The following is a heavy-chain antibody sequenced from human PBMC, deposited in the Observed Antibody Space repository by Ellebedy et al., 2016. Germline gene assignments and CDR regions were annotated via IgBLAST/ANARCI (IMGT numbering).Heavy chain of an antibody. J-gene: IGHJ5*01. CDR3: AKDIKDCSNPVCATSTNLGNWFDS. CDR2: ISYDGSNK. D-gene: IGHD2-8*01. Sequence: GESLKISXAASGFTFSSYGIHWVRQAPGKGLEWVAVISYDGSNKFYADPVKGRFTISRDNAANTLYLQMNSLRAEDTAVYYCAKDIKDCSNPVCATSTNLGNWFDSWGQGTLVTVSS. V-gene: IGHV3-30*18. CDR1: GFTFSSYG.